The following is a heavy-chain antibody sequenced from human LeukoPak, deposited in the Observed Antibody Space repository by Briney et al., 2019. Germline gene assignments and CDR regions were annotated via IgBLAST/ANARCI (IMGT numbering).Heavy chain of an antibody. Sequence: GESLQISCKGSGYSFTGSWIAWVRPLPGKGLEWMGIIYPGDSDTRYSPSFQGLVTTSADKSISTAYLQWSSLKASDTAMYYCARLTTVTTTTPYYMDVWGKGTTVTVSS. V-gene: IGHV5-51*01. D-gene: IGHD4-11*01. J-gene: IGHJ6*03. CDR2: IYPGDSDT. CDR1: GYSFTGSW. CDR3: ARLTTVTTTTPYYMDV.